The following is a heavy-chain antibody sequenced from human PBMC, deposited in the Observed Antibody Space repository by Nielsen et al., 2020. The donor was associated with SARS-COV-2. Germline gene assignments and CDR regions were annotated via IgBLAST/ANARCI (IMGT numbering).Heavy chain of an antibody. Sequence: SETLSLTCAVFGGSVNTHAWWSWVRQAPGKGLEWIGEVYHSGATNYNPSLRSRVTLSMDKSRNQFSLKMTAVTAADTAVYYCATNLNVITGYDYFDLWGQGTLVTVSS. D-gene: IGHD5-18*01. J-gene: IGHJ4*02. CDR2: VYHSGAT. CDR1: GGSVNTHAW. CDR3: ATNLNVITGYDYFDL. V-gene: IGHV4-4*02.